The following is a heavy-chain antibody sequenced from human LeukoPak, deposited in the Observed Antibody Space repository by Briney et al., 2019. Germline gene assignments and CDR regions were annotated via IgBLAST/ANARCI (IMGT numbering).Heavy chain of an antibody. D-gene: IGHD4-17*01. J-gene: IGHJ4*02. V-gene: IGHV3-21*01. CDR3: ARDYYGDYYFDF. Sequence: SSISSDSTYINYADSVKGRFTISRDNAKNSLYLQMNCLRDEDTAVYYCARDYYGDYYFDFWGQGTLVTVSS. CDR2: ISSDSTYI.